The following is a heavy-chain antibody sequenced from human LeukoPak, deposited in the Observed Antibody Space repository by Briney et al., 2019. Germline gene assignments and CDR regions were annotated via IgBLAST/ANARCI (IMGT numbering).Heavy chain of an antibody. J-gene: IGHJ4*02. V-gene: IGHV4-34*01. D-gene: IGHD3-10*01. Sequence: PSETLSLTCAVYGGSFSGYYWSWIRQPPGKGLEWIGEINHSGSTNYNPSLESRVTMSVDTTNNQFSLKLSSVTAADTAVYYCARARISMVRGPFDYWGRGILVTVSS. CDR2: INHSGST. CDR1: GGSFSGYY. CDR3: ARARISMVRGPFDY.